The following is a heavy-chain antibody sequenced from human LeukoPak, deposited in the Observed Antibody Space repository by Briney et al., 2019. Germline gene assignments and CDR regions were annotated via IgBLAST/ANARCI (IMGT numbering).Heavy chain of an antibody. J-gene: IGHJ5*02. D-gene: IGHD5-12*01. V-gene: IGHV3-53*01. CDR1: GFTVSSNY. CDR2: LYSGGRT. CDR3: ARGQWLRSAYWFDP. Sequence: GGSLRLSCAASGFTVSSNYMSWVRQAPGKGLEWVSVLYSGGRTYYADSVKGRFTISRDNSKNTLYLQMNSLRAEDTAVYYCARGQWLRSAYWFDPWGQGTLVTVSS.